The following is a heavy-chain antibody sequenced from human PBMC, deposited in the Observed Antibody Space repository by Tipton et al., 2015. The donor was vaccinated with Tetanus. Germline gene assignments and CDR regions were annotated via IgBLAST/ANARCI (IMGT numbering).Heavy chain of an antibody. CDR3: AREADCSGGRCFSGDFAK. D-gene: IGHD2-15*01. V-gene: IGHV3-33*01. J-gene: IGHJ4*02. CDR2: SWYDGTDK. CDR1: GFIFSSYG. Sequence: SLRLSCAASGFIFSSYGIHWVRQAPGKGLEWVAVSWYDGTDKYYADSVKGRFTISRDNSKNPLYLQMNSPRAEVTAVYYCAREADCSGGRCFSGDFAKWGQGTQVTVSS.